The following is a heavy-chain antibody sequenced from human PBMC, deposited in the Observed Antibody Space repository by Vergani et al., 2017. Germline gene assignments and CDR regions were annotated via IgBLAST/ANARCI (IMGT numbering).Heavy chain of an antibody. CDR2: IWYDGSNK. CDR1: GFTFSSYG. D-gene: IGHD3-22*01. V-gene: IGHV3-33*01. J-gene: IGHJ4*02. CDR3: ARDSNGPTENY. Sequence: QVQLVESGGGVVQPGRSLRLSCAASGFTFSSYGMHWVRQAPGKGLEWVAVIWYDGSNKYYADSVKGRFTISRDNSKNTLYLQMNSLRAEDTAVYYCARDSNGPTENYWGQGTLVTVSS.